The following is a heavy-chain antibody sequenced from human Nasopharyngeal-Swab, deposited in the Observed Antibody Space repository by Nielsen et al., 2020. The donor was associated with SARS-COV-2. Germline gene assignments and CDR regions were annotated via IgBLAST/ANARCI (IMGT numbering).Heavy chain of an antibody. V-gene: IGHV3-13*01. J-gene: IGHJ6*03. Sequence: GGSLRLSCAASGFTFSRFAMHWVRQVMGKGLEWVSAIGTAGDTYYPRSMKGRFTISRGDAENILYLQMNSLRAEDTAVYYCTRTLSASYMDVWGKGTTVTVSS. CDR1: GFTFSRFA. CDR2: IGTAGDT. CDR3: TRTLSASYMDV.